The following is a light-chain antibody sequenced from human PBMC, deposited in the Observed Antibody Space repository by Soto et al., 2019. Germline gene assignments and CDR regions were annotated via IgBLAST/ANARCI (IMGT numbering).Light chain of an antibody. CDR2: AAS. V-gene: IGKV1-9*01. CDR3: QQLNSYLFT. CDR1: QGIYSY. Sequence: DIQLTQSPSFLSASVGDRVTITCRASQGIYSYLAWYQQKPGKAPKLLIYAASTLQSGVPSRFSGSGSGTEFTLTISSLQPEDFATYYCQQLNSYLFTFGPGTKVDIK. J-gene: IGKJ3*01.